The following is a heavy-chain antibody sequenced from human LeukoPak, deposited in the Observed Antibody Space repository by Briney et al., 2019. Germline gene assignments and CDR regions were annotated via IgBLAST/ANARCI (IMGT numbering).Heavy chain of an antibody. V-gene: IGHV3-11*06. CDR3: ARDYYDSSGYYEY. J-gene: IGHJ4*02. CDR2: ISSSSSYT. Sequence: PGGSLRLSCAASGFTFSDYYMSWIRQAPGKGLEWVSYISSSSSYTNYADSVKGRFTISRDNSKNTLYLQMNSLRAEDTAVYYCARDYYDSSGYYEYWGQGTLVTVSS. D-gene: IGHD3-22*01. CDR1: GFTFSDYY.